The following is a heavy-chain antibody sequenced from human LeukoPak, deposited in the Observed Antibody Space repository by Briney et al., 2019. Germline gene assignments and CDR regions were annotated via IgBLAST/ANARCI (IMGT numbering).Heavy chain of an antibody. CDR3: AKRGLAGSYYFDY. J-gene: IGHJ4*02. CDR1: AFTFTSHA. D-gene: IGHD1-26*01. Sequence: GWSLRLSCAASAFTFTSHAMSWVRQAPGKGLEWVSGIGRSCGSTYYADSVKGRFTISRDNSKNTVYLQMNSLRAEDTAVYYCAKRGLAGSYYFDYWGQGTLVTVSS. CDR2: IGRSCGST. V-gene: IGHV3-23*01.